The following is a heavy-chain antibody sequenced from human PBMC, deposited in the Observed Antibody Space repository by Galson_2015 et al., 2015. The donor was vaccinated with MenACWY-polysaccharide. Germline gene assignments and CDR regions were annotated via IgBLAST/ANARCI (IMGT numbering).Heavy chain of an antibody. CDR2: INSDGSST. V-gene: IGHV3-74*01. CDR1: GFTFSSYW. Sequence: SLRLSCAASGFTFSSYWMHWVRQAPGKGLVWVSRINSDGSSTSYADSVKGRFTISRDNAKNTLYLQMNSLRAEDTAVYYCARVGSGSSSWPPPHDYWGQGTLVTVSS. CDR3: ARVGSGSSSWPPPHDY. J-gene: IGHJ4*02. D-gene: IGHD6-13*01.